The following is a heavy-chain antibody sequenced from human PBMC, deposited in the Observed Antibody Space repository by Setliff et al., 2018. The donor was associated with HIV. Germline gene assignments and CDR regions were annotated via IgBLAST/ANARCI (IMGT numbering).Heavy chain of an antibody. Sequence: ESLKVSCKASGYTFTGFYIHWVRQAPGQGLEWMGRINPNSGVTNSAQKFQGRVTMTRDTSISTAYLELSRLRYDDTAVYYCARDRNDLWSGTLSGLHAVDIWGQGTMVTVSS. CDR3: ARDRNDLWSGTLSGLHAVDI. J-gene: IGHJ3*02. D-gene: IGHD3-3*01. V-gene: IGHV1-2*06. CDR1: GYTFTGFY. CDR2: INPNSGVT.